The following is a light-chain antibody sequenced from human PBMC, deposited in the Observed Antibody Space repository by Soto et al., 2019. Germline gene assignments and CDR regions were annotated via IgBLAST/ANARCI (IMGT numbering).Light chain of an antibody. Sequence: EIVLTQSPGPLSLSPGERATLSCRARQSVSSSYLAWYQQKPGQAPRLLIYGASSRATGIPDRFSGSGSGTDFTLTISRLEPEDVAVYYCPQYGSSFFFGPGTKVDIK. CDR1: QSVSSSY. V-gene: IGKV3-20*01. CDR2: GAS. CDR3: PQYGSSFF. J-gene: IGKJ3*01.